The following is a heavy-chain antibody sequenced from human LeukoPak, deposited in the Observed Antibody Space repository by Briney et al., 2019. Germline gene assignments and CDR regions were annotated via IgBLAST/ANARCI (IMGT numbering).Heavy chain of an antibody. J-gene: IGHJ4*02. CDR3: ARDKIEGPTKLDY. CDR2: ISSSGSTI. Sequence: PGGSLRLSCAASGFTLSSYEMNWVRQAPGKGLEWVSYISSSGSTIYYADSVKGRFTISRDNAKNSLYLQMNSLRAEDTAVYYCARDKIEGPTKLDYWGQGILVTVSS. D-gene: IGHD1-1*01. V-gene: IGHV3-48*03. CDR1: GFTLSSYE.